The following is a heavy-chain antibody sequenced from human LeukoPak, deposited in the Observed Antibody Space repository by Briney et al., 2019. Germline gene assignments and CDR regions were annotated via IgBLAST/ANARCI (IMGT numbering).Heavy chain of an antibody. CDR1: GFTLRSYS. Sequence: GGSLRLSCAASGFTLRSYSMNWVRQAPGKGLEWVSSISSSSSYIYYADSVKGRFTISRDNAKNSLYLQMNSLRAEDTAVYYCARVLRGIAVAGYRGQGTLVTVSS. CDR2: ISSSSSYI. D-gene: IGHD6-19*01. CDR3: ARVLRGIAVAGY. J-gene: IGHJ4*02. V-gene: IGHV3-21*01.